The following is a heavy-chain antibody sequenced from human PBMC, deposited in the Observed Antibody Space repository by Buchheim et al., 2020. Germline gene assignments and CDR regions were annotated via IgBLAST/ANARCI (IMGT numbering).Heavy chain of an antibody. CDR2: ISHSGST. J-gene: IGHJ6*02. D-gene: IGHD2-15*01. CDR1: GGSFSAYY. CDR3: ARTGYCSGGSCSYSFYYYYGLDV. Sequence: QVQLQQWGAGLLKPSETLSLTCAVYGGSFSAYYWSWIRQPPGKGLEWIGEISHSGSTNYNPPLKSRLTISVDTSKNQFSLKLRSVTAADTAMYYCARTGYCSGGSCSYSFYYYYGLDVWGQGTT. V-gene: IGHV4-34*02.